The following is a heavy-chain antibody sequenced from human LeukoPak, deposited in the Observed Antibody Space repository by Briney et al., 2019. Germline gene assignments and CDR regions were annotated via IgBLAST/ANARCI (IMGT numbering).Heavy chain of an antibody. V-gene: IGHV3-48*03. CDR1: GFTFRVHE. CDR2: ISDSDRNI. J-gene: IGHJ4*02. Sequence: PGGSLRPSCVASGFTFRVHEMNWVRQAPGKGMELISYISDSDRNIYYAASVDGRSTISRDNAKNSLFLQMNSLRVEDTAVYFCARGTHYFDFWGQGTPVTVSS. CDR3: ARGTHYFDF.